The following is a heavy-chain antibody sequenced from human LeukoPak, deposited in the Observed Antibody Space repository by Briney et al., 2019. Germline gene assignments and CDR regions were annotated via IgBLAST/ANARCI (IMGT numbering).Heavy chain of an antibody. CDR2: IIPIFGTA. J-gene: IGHJ3*02. V-gene: IGHV1-69*13. CDR1: GYTFTGYY. D-gene: IGHD5-24*01. Sequence: SVKVSCKASGYTFTGYYMHWVRQAPGQGLEWMGGIIPIFGTANYAQKFQGRVTITADESTSTAYMELSSLRSEDTAVYYCARGAVEMATISAFDIWGQGTMVTVSS. CDR3: ARGAVEMATISAFDI.